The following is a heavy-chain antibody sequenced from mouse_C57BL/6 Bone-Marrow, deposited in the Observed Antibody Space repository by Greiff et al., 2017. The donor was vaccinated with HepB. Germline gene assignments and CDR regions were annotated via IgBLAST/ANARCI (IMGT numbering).Heavy chain of an antibody. V-gene: IGHV1-26*01. J-gene: IGHJ2*01. Sequence: EVQLQQSGPELVKPGASVKISCKASGYTFTDYYMNWVKQSHGKSLEWIGDINPNNGGTSYNQKFKGKATLTVDKSSSTAYTELRSLTSEDSAVYYCARSWDYGSSYGYYFDYWGQGTTLTVSS. CDR1: GYTFTDYY. CDR2: INPNNGGT. CDR3: ARSWDYGSSYGYYFDY. D-gene: IGHD1-1*01.